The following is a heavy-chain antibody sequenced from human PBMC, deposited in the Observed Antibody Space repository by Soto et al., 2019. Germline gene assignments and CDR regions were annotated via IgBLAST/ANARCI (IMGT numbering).Heavy chain of an antibody. CDR2: IIPIAAIA. V-gene: IGHV1-69*02. D-gene: IGHD3-10*01. J-gene: IGHJ5*02. CDR3: ARGSTIVRGAPSWFDP. Sequence: QVQLVQSGAEVKKPGSSVKVSCKASGGTFSRYTIIWVRQAPGQGLEWMGRIIPIAAIANYTQKFQGRVTITVDKSSTTAYMELSSLRSDDTAVYYCARGSTIVRGAPSWFDPWGQGTLVTVSS. CDR1: GGTFSRYT.